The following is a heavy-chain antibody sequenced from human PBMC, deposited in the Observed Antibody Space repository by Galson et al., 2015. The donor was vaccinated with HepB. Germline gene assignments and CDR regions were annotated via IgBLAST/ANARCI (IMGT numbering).Heavy chain of an antibody. V-gene: IGHV4-39*01. Sequence: SETLSLTCTVSGGAISTSSYYWGWIRQPPGKGLEWIGSIYYRGSTYYNPSLKSRVIISVDTSKNQFSLKLSSVTAADTAVYYCASIVGATSLDYWGQGTLVTVSS. J-gene: IGHJ4*02. CDR3: ASIVGATSLDY. CDR2: IYYRGST. CDR1: GGAISTSSYY. D-gene: IGHD1-26*01.